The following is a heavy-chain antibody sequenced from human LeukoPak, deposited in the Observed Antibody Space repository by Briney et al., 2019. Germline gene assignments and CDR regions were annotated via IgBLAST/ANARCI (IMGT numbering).Heavy chain of an antibody. CDR1: GFTFSSYS. Sequence: HPGGSLRLSCAASGFTFSSYSMNWVRQAPGRGLEWVSFISSSSSTIYYADAVKGRVTISRDNAKNSLYLQMNSLRAADTAVYYCACDRGASYSAIDYWGQGTLVTVSS. D-gene: IGHD1-26*01. J-gene: IGHJ4*02. V-gene: IGHV3-48*04. CDR2: ISSSSSTI. CDR3: ACDRGASYSAIDY.